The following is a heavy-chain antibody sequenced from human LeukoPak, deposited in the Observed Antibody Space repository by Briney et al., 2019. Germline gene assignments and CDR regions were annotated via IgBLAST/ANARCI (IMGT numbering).Heavy chain of an antibody. D-gene: IGHD3-9*01. CDR3: ARDSNTSYFDWLIHHYYYGMDV. CDR2: ISAYNGNT. CDR1: GYTFTSYG. J-gene: IGHJ6*02. Sequence: GASVKVSCKASGYTFTSYGISWVRQAPGQGLEWMGWISAYNGNTNYAQKLQGRVTMTTDTSTSTAYMELRSLRSDDTAVYYCARDSNTSYFDWLIHHYYYGMDVWGQGTTVTVSS. V-gene: IGHV1-18*01.